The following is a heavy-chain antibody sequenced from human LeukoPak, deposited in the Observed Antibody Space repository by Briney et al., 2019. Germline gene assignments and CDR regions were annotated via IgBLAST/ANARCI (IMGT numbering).Heavy chain of an antibody. CDR2: IWSDTTNK. J-gene: IGHJ4*02. Sequence: PGGSLRLSCAASGFTFSSYAMHWARQAPGKGLEWVAVIWSDTTNKYYADSVKGRFTISRDNSKNTLYLQMSSLRAEDTAMYYCARDRLTTVTTFHFDYWGQGTLVTVSS. CDR3: ARDRLTTVTTFHFDY. D-gene: IGHD4-17*01. V-gene: IGHV3-33*01. CDR1: GFTFSSYA.